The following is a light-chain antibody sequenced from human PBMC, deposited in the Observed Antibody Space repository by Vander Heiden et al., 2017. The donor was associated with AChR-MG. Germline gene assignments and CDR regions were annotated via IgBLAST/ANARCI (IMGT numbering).Light chain of an antibody. V-gene: IGKV1-39*01. J-gene: IGKJ3*01. Sequence: DIQLTQSPSSLSASVGDRVTITCRASQSISSYSTWYHQKPGKAPKLLIYAASRWQSGVTSRLSGSGSGTDFTLTSSSLQPEDFANYYCQQIYSTHDFGHGTKVDIK. CDR2: AAS. CDR3: QQIYSTHD. CDR1: QSISSY.